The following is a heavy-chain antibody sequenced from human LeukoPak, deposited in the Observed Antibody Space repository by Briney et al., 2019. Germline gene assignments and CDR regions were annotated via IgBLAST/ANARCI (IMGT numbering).Heavy chain of an antibody. D-gene: IGHD1-7*01. Sequence: SETLSLTCSVSGGSISSSSYYWAWIRQPPGKGLEWIGSIYYSENTYYNPSLRSRLTISVDTSKNQFSLNLNSMTAADTAVYYCARLVRITGTARWVDSWGQGTLVTVSS. V-gene: IGHV4-39*07. CDR2: IYYSENT. J-gene: IGHJ4*02. CDR3: ARLVRITGTARWVDS. CDR1: GGSISSSSYY.